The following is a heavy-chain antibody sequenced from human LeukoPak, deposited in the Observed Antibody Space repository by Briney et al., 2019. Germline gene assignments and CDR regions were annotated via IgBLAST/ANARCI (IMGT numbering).Heavy chain of an antibody. Sequence: SETLSLTCAVYGGSFSGYYWSWIRQPPGKGLERIGEINHSGSTYYNPSLKSRVTISVDTSKNQFSLKLISVTAADTAVYYCARNFQYFDLPDYWGQGTLVTVSS. V-gene: IGHV4-34*01. CDR3: ARNFQYFDLPDY. CDR1: GGSFSGYY. D-gene: IGHD2/OR15-2a*01. CDR2: INHSGST. J-gene: IGHJ4*02.